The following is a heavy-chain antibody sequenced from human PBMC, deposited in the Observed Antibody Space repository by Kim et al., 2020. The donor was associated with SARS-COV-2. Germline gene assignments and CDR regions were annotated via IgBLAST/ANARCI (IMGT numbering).Heavy chain of an antibody. CDR3: ATVFAVQGHRPFDY. CDR2: FDPEDVET. D-gene: IGHD3-3*01. Sequence: ASVKVSCKVSGYTLTELSMHWVRQAPGKGLEWMGGFDPEDVETIYAQKFQGRVTMTEDTSTDTAYMELSSLRSEDTAMYYCATVFAVQGHRPFDYWGQGTLVTVSS. CDR1: GYTLTELS. V-gene: IGHV1-24*01. J-gene: IGHJ4*02.